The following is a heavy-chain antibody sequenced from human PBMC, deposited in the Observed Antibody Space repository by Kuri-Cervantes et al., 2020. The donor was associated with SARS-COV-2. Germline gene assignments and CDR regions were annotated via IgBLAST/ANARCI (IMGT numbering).Heavy chain of an antibody. V-gene: IGHV3-7*01. CDR1: GFTFSSYW. CDR2: IKQDGSEK. CDR3: ARVGGSYYYYYYMDV. D-gene: IGHD1-26*01. Sequence: GGSLRLSCAASGFTFSSYWMSWVRQAPGKGLEWVANIKQDGSEKYYVDSVKGRFTISRDNSKNTLYLQMNSLRAEDTAVCYCARVGGSYYYYYYMDVWGKGTTVTVSS. J-gene: IGHJ6*03.